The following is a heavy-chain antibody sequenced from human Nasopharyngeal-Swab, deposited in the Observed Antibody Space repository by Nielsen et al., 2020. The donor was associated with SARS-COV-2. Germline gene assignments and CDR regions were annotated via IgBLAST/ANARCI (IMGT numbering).Heavy chain of an antibody. V-gene: IGHV1-18*01. D-gene: IGHD3-16*01. Sequence: ASVKVSCKASGYTFTYYGISWVRQAPGQGLEWMGWISPYNGNTNYAQNFQGRLTMSTDTSTSTAYMELRSLGSDDTAVYFCARDRQRNQPLLIPLFDYWGQGTLVTVSS. CDR1: GYTFTYYG. CDR3: ARDRQRNQPLLIPLFDY. CDR2: ISPYNGNT. J-gene: IGHJ4*02.